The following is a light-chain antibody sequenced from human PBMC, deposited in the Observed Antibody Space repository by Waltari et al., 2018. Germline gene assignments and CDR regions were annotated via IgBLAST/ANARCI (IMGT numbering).Light chain of an antibody. CDR2: LAS. J-gene: IGKJ1*01. CDR3: MQALQTWT. Sequence: DIVMTQSPLSLAVTPGEPASISCRSSESLLHSSGYNYLDWYLQKPGPSHQLLIYLASNRASGVPDRFSGSGSGTDCTLKISRVEAEDVGVYYCMQALQTWTFGQGTRVEIK. CDR1: ESLLHSSGYNY. V-gene: IGKV2-28*01.